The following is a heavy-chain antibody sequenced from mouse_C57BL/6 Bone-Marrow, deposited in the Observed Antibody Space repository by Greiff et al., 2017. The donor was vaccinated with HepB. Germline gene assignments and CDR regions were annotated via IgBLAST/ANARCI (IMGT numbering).Heavy chain of an antibody. V-gene: IGHV1-81*01. Sequence: VQLQQSGAELARPGASVMLSCKASGYTFTSYGISWVKQRTGQGLEWIGEIYPRSGNTYYNEKFKGKATLTADKSSSTAYMELRSLTSEDSAVYFCARTFGTTVVATDFDYWGQGTTLTVSS. CDR1: GYTFTSYG. CDR2: IYPRSGNT. D-gene: IGHD1-1*01. CDR3: ARTFGTTVVATDFDY. J-gene: IGHJ2*01.